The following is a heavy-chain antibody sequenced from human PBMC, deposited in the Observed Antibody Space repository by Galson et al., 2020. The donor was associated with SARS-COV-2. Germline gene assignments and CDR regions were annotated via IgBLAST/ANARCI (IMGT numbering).Heavy chain of an antibody. V-gene: IGHV3-23*01. CDR3: ARASGSYFLGYFDS. CDR2: MSATGATT. Sequence: GGSLRLSCEASGVTFRSDAMHWVRQAPGRGLECVAGMSATGATTYHADSVKGRFSISRDNSKNTLYLQMNSLRVDDTAIYFCARASGSYFLGYFDSWGQGTLVSVSS. CDR1: GVTFRSDA. J-gene: IGHJ4*02. D-gene: IGHD3-10*01.